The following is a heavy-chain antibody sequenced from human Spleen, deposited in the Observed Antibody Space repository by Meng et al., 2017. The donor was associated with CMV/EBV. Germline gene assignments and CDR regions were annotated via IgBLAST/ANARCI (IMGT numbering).Heavy chain of an antibody. CDR2: INPSGGST. V-gene: IGHV1-46*01. Sequence: ASVKVSCKASGYTFTSYYMHWVRQAPGQGLEWMGIINPSGGSTSYAQKFQGRVTMTRDTSTSTVYMELSSLRSEDTAVYYCARGGIGYGSGSRWDYWGQGTLVTVSS. CDR1: GYTFTSYY. J-gene: IGHJ4*02. D-gene: IGHD3-10*01. CDR3: ARGGIGYGSGSRWDY.